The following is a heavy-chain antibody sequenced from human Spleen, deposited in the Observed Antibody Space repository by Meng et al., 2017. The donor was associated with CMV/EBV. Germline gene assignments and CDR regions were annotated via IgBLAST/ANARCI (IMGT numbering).Heavy chain of an antibody. CDR2: IKQDGSEK. CDR1: GFTFGGYW. D-gene: IGHD2-2*01. J-gene: IGHJ6*02. CDR3: ARDRGPIVLVPTGIYYYYYGMDV. Sequence: ETLSLTCGASGFTFGGYWMSWVRQAPGKGLEWVANIKQDGSEKYFVDSVKGRFTISRDNTKKTLYLQMNSLRPEDTAVYYCARDRGPIVLVPTGIYYYYYGMDVWGQGTTVTVSS. V-gene: IGHV3-7*01.